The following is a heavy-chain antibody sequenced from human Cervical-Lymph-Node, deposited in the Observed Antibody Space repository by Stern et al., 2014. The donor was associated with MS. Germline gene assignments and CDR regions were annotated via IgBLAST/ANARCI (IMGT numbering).Heavy chain of an antibody. Sequence: VQLVQSGSEVKKPGASVKLSCKASEYTHNNYLIHWVRQAPGQRPDWMGVINPSGATNYAQKVQDRVTMTTDASTSTFYMELSRLRSEDTAVYYCAVRYCSGGRCYSVPDVWGQGTTVIVSS. CDR1: EYTHNNYL. J-gene: IGHJ6*02. D-gene: IGHD2-15*01. CDR3: AVRYCSGGRCYSVPDV. CDR2: INPSGAT. V-gene: IGHV1-46*02.